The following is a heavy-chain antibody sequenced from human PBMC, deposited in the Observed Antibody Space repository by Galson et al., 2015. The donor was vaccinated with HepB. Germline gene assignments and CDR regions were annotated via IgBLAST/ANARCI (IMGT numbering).Heavy chain of an antibody. D-gene: IGHD3-22*01. J-gene: IGHJ4*02. CDR1: GYSFTSYW. CDR3: ARLRGAGRENYDSSGYPFDY. Sequence: QSGAEVKKPGESLKISCKGSGYSFTSYWIGWVRQMPGKGLEWMGIIYPGDSDTRYSPSFQGQVTISADKSISTAYLQWSSLKASDTAMYYCARLRGAGRENYDSSGYPFDYWGQGTLVTVSS. CDR2: IYPGDSDT. V-gene: IGHV5-51*01.